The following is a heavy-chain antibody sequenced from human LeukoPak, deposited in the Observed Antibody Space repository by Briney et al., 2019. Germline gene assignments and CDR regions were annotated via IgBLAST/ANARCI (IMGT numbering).Heavy chain of an antibody. CDR3: VRGAFIAAAGLFDS. D-gene: IGHD6-13*01. CDR2: TYYRSKWSS. J-gene: IGHJ4*02. CDR1: GDSVSGNSAA. V-gene: IGHV6-1*01. Sequence: SQTLSLTCATSGDSVSGNSAAWNWIRQSPARGLEWLGRTYYRSKWSSDYAVFVKSRISINSDTSKNQFSLQLNSVTPEDTAVYYCVRGAFIAAAGLFDSWGQGTLVTVSS.